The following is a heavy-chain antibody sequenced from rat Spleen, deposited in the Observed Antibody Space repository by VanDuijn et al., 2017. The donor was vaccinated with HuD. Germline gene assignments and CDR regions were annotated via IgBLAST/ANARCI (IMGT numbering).Heavy chain of an antibody. CDR1: GFSLTSYN. V-gene: IGHV2-41*01. CDR3: ARDKGSLYVMDA. D-gene: IGHD5-1*01. CDR2: IWNTGGT. Sequence: QVQLKESGPGLVQPSQTLSLTCTVAGFSLTSYNVHWVRQPPGKGLEWMGVIWNTGGTRYNSALKSRLSISKDTSKSQVFLKMNRLQTEETATYYWARDKGSLYVMDAWGQGASVTVSS. J-gene: IGHJ4*01.